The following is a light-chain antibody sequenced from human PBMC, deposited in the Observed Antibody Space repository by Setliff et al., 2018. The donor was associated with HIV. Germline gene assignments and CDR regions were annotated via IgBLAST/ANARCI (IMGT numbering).Light chain of an antibody. V-gene: IGLV2-14*03. CDR2: DVS. J-gene: IGLJ1*01. CDR1: SSDVGSYNF. Sequence: QSALAQPASVSGSPGQSITISCPGTSSDVGSYNFVSWYQQHPGKAPQLIIYDVSQRPSGVSSRFSGSKSGNTASLTISGLQAEDQADYYCCSYTSSLTYVFGTGTKVTVL. CDR3: CSYTSSLTYV.